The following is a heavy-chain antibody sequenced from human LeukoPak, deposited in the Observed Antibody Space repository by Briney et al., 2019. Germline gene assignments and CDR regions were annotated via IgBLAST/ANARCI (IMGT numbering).Heavy chain of an antibody. Sequence: AGGSLRLSCTASGFTFSDYYMSWIRQAPGKGLEWVSYISSSGSTIYYADSVKGRFTISWDNAKSSLYLQMNSLRAEDTAVYYCARAGGKTYYYDSSGYYPSPYYYYMDVWGKGTTVTVSS. CDR1: GFTFSDYY. CDR3: ARAGGKTYYYDSSGYYPSPYYYYMDV. CDR2: ISSSGSTI. D-gene: IGHD3-22*01. V-gene: IGHV3-11*04. J-gene: IGHJ6*03.